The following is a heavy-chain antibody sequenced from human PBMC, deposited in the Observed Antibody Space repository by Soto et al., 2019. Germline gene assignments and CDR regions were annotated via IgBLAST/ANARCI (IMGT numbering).Heavy chain of an antibody. CDR1: GFIFSSYG. CDR3: AKGRIDYDSSGSYFQH. CDR2: ISYDGSNK. Sequence: QVQLVESGGGVVQPGRSVRLSCAASGFIFSSYGMHWVRQAPGKGLEWVAVISYDGSNKYFADSVKGRFTISRDNSKNTLYLQMSRLRAEDAAVYYCAKGRIDYDSSGSYFQHWGQGTLVTVSS. J-gene: IGHJ1*01. V-gene: IGHV3-30*18. D-gene: IGHD3-22*01.